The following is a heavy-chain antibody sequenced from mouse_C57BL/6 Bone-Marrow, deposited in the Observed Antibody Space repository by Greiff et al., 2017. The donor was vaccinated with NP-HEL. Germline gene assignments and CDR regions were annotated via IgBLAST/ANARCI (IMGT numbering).Heavy chain of an antibody. V-gene: IGHV1-19*01. Sequence: EVQLQQSGPVLVKPGASVKMSCKASGYTFTDYYMNWVKQSHGKSLEWIGVINPYNGGTSYNQKFKGKATLTVDKSSSTAYMELNSLTSEDSAVYYCARGEYCGSSYGGYWYFDGWGTGTTVTVAS. J-gene: IGHJ1*03. CDR1: GYTFTDYY. D-gene: IGHD1-1*01. CDR3: ARGEYCGSSYGGYWYFDG. CDR2: INPYNGGT.